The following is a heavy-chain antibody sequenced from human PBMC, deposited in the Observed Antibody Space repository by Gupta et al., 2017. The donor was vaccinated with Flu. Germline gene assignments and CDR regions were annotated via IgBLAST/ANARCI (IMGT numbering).Heavy chain of an antibody. Sequence: QVQLVQSGAEVKQPGASVKVSCKASGYTFTNSYLHWVRQAPGQGLEWMGLTRPNGGSRRVAQKFQDRVTTTRETSRSTVSIDPTRLSSAHTAVYDGARSGANYYFDYWGQGSLVTVSS. D-gene: IGHD4/OR15-4a*01. J-gene: IGHJ4*02. CDR2: TRPNGGSR. CDR3: ARSGANYYFDY. CDR1: GYTFTNSY. V-gene: IGHV1-46*01.